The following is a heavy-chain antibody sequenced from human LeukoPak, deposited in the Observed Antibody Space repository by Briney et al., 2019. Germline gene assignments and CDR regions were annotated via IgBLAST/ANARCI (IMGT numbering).Heavy chain of an antibody. CDR1: GGSFGGYY. Sequence: SETLSLTCAVYGGSFGGYYWSWIRQPPGKGLEWIGEINHSGSTNYNPSLKSRVTISVDTSKNQFSLKLSSVTAADTAVYYCARGSDYGDYVGYFDYWGQGTLVTVSS. J-gene: IGHJ4*02. V-gene: IGHV4-34*01. D-gene: IGHD4-17*01. CDR2: INHSGST. CDR3: ARGSDYGDYVGYFDY.